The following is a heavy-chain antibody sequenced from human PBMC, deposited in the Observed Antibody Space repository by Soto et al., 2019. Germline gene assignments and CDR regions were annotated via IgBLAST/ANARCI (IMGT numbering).Heavy chain of an antibody. J-gene: IGHJ3*02. CDR2: MSHSGGT. V-gene: IGHV4-34*01. CDR3: ARVERGTVTTVVEALDI. CDR1: GGFVSSGTYY. Sequence: QVQLQQWGAGLLKPSETLALTCAVYGGFVSSGTYYWSWIRQPPGKGMEGIGEMSHSGGTHFNPALYLRVTISVDTAKTQFSLKMSSVTAADAALYYCARVERGTVTTVVEALDIWGPGTMVTVSS. D-gene: IGHD1-1*01.